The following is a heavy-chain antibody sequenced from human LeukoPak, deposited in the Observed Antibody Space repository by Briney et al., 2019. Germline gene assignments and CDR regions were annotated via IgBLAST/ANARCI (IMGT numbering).Heavy chain of an antibody. D-gene: IGHD2-21*02. Sequence: ASLKVSCKTSGYTFTAYYMHWVRQAPVQGLEWMGWINPDSGATKYAQKFQGRVTMTRDTSISTAYMELSRLRSDDTAVYYCAPSPPTDFSYYFDYWGQGTLVAVPS. V-gene: IGHV1-2*02. CDR2: INPDSGAT. CDR3: APSPPTDFSYYFDY. J-gene: IGHJ4*02. CDR1: GYTFTAYY.